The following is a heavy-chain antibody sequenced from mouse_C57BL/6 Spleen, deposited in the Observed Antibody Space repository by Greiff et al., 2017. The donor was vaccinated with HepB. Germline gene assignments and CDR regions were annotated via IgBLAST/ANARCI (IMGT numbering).Heavy chain of an antibody. CDR1: GYTFTSYW. J-gene: IGHJ2*01. CDR3: AKGTAQATWDY. D-gene: IGHD3-2*02. CDR2: IYPGSGST. V-gene: IGHV1-55*01. Sequence: QVQLKQPGAELVKPGASVKMSCKASGYTFTSYWITWVKQRPGQGLEWIGDIYPGSGSTNYKEKFKSKATLTVDTSSSTASMQLSSLTSEDSAVYYCAKGTAQATWDYWGQGTTLTVSS.